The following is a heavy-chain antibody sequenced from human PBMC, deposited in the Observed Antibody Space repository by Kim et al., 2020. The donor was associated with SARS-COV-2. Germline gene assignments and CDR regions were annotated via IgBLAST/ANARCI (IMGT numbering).Heavy chain of an antibody. Sequence: GGSLRLSCAASGFTFSSYGMHWVRQAPGKGLEWVAVIWYDGSNKYYADSVKGRFTISRDNSKNTLYLQMNSLRAEDTAVYYCARERGYSYGYVIYYGMDVWGQGTTVTVSS. J-gene: IGHJ6*02. CDR1: GFTFSSYG. CDR3: ARERGYSYGYVIYYGMDV. V-gene: IGHV3-33*01. D-gene: IGHD5-18*01. CDR2: IWYDGSNK.